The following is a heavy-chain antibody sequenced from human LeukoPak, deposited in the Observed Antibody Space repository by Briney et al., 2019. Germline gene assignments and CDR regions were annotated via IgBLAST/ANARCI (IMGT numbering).Heavy chain of an antibody. CDR3: ARDPGSSYTSSWYDFYYMDV. CDR2: TNPDSGGT. CDR1: GYTFTGYY. D-gene: IGHD6-13*01. Sequence: ASVKVSCKASGYTFTGYYIHWVRQAPGQGLEWMGWTNPDSGGTYYAQKFQGRVTMTRDTSISTAYMELSRLRSDDTAVYYCARDPGSSYTSSWYDFYYMDVWGKGTTVTISS. V-gene: IGHV1-2*02. J-gene: IGHJ6*03.